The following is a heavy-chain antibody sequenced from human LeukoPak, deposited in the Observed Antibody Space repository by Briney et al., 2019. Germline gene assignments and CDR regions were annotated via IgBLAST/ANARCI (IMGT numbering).Heavy chain of an antibody. CDR2: IIPIFGTA. CDR1: GGTFSSYA. CDR3: ARREYYCGGDCPFDY. D-gene: IGHD2-21*02. Sequence: GASVKVSCKASGGTFSSYAISWVRQAPGQGLEWMGGIIPIFGTANYAQKFQGRVTITADKSTSTAYMELSSLRSEDTAVYYCARREYYCGGDCPFDYWGQGTLVTVSS. J-gene: IGHJ4*02. V-gene: IGHV1-69*06.